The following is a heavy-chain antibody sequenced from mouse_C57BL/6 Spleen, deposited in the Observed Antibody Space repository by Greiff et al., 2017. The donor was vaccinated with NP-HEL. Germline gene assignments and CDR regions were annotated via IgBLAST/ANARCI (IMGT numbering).Heavy chain of an antibody. D-gene: IGHD3-3*01. J-gene: IGHJ4*01. Sequence: EVHLVESGGGLVQPGGSLKLSCAASGFTFSDYYMYWVRQTPEKRLEWVAYISNGGGSTYYPDTVKGRFTISRDNAKNTLYLQMSRLKSEDTAMYYCARRDSRGAMDYWGQGTSVTVSS. CDR3: ARRDSRGAMDY. CDR2: ISNGGGST. V-gene: IGHV5-12*01. CDR1: GFTFSDYY.